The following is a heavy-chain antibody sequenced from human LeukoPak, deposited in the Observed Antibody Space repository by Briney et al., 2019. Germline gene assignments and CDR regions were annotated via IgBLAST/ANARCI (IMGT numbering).Heavy chain of an antibody. D-gene: IGHD6-6*01. CDR1: GFTFSSYA. Sequence: GGSLRLSCAASGFTFSSYAMHWVRQAPGKGLEWVAVISYDGSNKYYADSVKGRFTISRGNSKNTLYLQMNSLRAEDTAVYYCARDLQAARPPLYYYYGMDVWGQGTTVTVSS. J-gene: IGHJ6*02. V-gene: IGHV3-30-3*01. CDR2: ISYDGSNK. CDR3: ARDLQAARPPLYYYYGMDV.